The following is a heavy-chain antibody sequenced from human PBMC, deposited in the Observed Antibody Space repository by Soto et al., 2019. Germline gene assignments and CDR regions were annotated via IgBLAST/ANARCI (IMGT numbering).Heavy chain of an antibody. CDR1: GGSISSGGYS. D-gene: IGHD6-6*01. V-gene: IGHV4-30-2*01. Sequence: SETLSLTCTVSGGSISSGGYSWSWIRQPPGKGLEWIGYIDHSGSTYYNPSLKSRFTISVDRSKNQFSLTLSSVTAEVTAVYYCARAEIAARPLHSYGIDVWGQGTTVTVSS. CDR2: IDHSGST. J-gene: IGHJ6*02. CDR3: ARAEIAARPLHSYGIDV.